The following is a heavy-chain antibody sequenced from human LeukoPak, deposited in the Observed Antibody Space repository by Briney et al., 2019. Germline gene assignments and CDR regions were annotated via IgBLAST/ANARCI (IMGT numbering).Heavy chain of an antibody. CDR1: GYTFTGYY. J-gene: IGHJ4*02. Sequence: ASVTVSCKASGYTFTGYYIHWVRQAPGQGLEWMGIINPSGVSSSNAQKFQGRVTMTRDTSTSTVNMELSSLRSEDTAVYYCARTDSNSSYYFHYWGQGTLVTVSS. V-gene: IGHV1-46*01. CDR2: INPSGVSS. CDR3: ARTDSNSSYYFHY. D-gene: IGHD6-13*01.